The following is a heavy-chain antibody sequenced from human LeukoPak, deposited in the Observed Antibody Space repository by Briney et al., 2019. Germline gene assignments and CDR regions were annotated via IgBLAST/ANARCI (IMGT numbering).Heavy chain of an antibody. D-gene: IGHD6-6*01. CDR2: IYTSGST. CDR3: ARDHQQLVYNWFDS. CDR1: GGSISSYY. V-gene: IGHV4-4*07. Sequence: PSETLSLTCTVSGGSISSYYWSWIRQPAGKGLEWIGRIYTSGSTNYNPSLKSRVTMSVDTSKNQFSLKLSSVTAADTAVYYCARDHQQLVYNWFDSWGQGTLVTVSS. J-gene: IGHJ5*01.